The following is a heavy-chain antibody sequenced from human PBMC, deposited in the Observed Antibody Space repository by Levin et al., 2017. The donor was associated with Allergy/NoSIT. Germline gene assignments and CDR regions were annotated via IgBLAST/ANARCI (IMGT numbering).Heavy chain of an antibody. D-gene: IGHD3-9*01. Sequence: GESLKISCAASGFTFSNAWMSWVRQAPGKGLEWVGRIKSKTDGGTTDYAAPVKGRFTISRDDSKNTLYLQMNSLKTEDTAVYYCTTDAQLFDWLDSTFDYWGQGTLVTVSS. J-gene: IGHJ4*02. CDR2: IKSKTDGGTT. CDR3: TTDAQLFDWLDSTFDY. V-gene: IGHV3-15*01. CDR1: GFTFSNAW.